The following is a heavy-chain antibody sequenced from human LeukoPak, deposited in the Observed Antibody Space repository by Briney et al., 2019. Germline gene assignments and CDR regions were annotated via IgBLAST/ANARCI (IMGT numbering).Heavy chain of an antibody. Sequence: PGGSLRLSCAASGFTFSSYGMSWVRQAPGKGLEWVSAISGSGGSTYYADSEKGRFTISRDNSKNTLYLQMNSLRAEDTAVYYCAKVPRAVTTYYFDYWGQGTLVTVSS. CDR1: GFTFSSYG. D-gene: IGHD4-17*01. CDR2: ISGSGGST. J-gene: IGHJ4*02. V-gene: IGHV3-23*01. CDR3: AKVPRAVTTYYFDY.